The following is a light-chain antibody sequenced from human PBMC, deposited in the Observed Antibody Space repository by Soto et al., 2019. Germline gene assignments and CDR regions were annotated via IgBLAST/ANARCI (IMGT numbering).Light chain of an antibody. CDR3: KPYSNWPPGP. V-gene: IGKV3-15*01. J-gene: IGKJ1*01. Sequence: IMLTRSAVTLSLQTGERATLCCRDSQSVSSSYLDWYQQKPGQAPRLLIYGASTRATGIPARFSGSGSGTECTLTISSLQSEDFAVYDCKPYSNWPPGPSGQGTKV. CDR1: QSVSSSY. CDR2: GAS.